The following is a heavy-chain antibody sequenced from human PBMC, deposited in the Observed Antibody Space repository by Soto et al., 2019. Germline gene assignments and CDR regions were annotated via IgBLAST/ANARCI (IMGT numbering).Heavy chain of an antibody. CDR1: GGTFSSYA. D-gene: IGHD6-6*01. CDR2: IIPIFGTA. J-gene: IGHJ6*02. CDR3: AREHSTIAARPPLDYYYYGMDV. V-gene: IGHV1-69*13. Sequence: SVKVSCKASGGTFSSYAISWVRQAPGQGLEWMGGIIPIFGTANYAQKFQGRVTITADESTSTAYMELSSLRSEDTAVYYCAREHSTIAARPPLDYYYYGMDVWAKGPRSPLL.